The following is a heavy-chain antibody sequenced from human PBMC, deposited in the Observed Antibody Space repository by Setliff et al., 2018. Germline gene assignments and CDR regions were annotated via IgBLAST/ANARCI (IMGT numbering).Heavy chain of an antibody. J-gene: IGHJ5*01. CDR3: AKDPNGDYVGAFDS. D-gene: IGHD4-17*01. Sequence: GESLKISCAASGFTFSHFAVTWVRQSPGRGLEWVSSICGSGGVTNYGDSVRGRFTISRDNAKNTVYLEMNSLRAEDTAKYYCAKDPNGDYVGAFDSWGRGTLVTVSS. CDR2: ICGSGGVT. V-gene: IGHV3-23*01. CDR1: GFTFSHFA.